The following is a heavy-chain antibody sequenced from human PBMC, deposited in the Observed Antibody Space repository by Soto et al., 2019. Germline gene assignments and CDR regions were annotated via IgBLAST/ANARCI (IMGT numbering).Heavy chain of an antibody. CDR1: GYSFTTYG. J-gene: IGHJ6*02. CDR2: ISGYNGDT. Sequence: ASVKVSCKASGYSFTTYGISWVRQAPGQGLEKMGWISGYNGDTNNAQKFQDRVTMTIDRSTTTAYLELRSLTSDDTAEFYFAKNGHPPYYYYGMDVWGQGTTVTVSS. D-gene: IGHD2-8*01. V-gene: IGHV1-18*01. CDR3: AKNGHPPYYYYGMDV.